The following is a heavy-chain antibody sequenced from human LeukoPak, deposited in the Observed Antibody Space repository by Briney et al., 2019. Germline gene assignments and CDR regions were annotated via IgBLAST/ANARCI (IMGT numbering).Heavy chain of an antibody. CDR2: ISYDGSTT. CDR3: AREGGSSYSRPFDY. V-gene: IGHV3-30*03. CDR1: GFTFSSYG. Sequence: GGSLRLSCAASGFTFSSYGMHWVRQAPGKGLQWVAVISYDGSTTYYTDSVQGRFTISRDNSKNTLYLQMNSLRAEDTAVYYCAREGGSSYSRPFDYWGQGTQVTVSS. J-gene: IGHJ4*02. D-gene: IGHD5-18*01.